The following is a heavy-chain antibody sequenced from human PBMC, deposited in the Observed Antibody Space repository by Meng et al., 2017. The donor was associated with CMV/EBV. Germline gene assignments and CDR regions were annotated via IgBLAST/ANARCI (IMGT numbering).Heavy chain of an antibody. D-gene: IGHD3/OR15-3a*01. V-gene: IGHV3-30*04. CDR3: ARDDFDYYGMDV. Sequence: GGSLRLSCAASGFTFSSYAMHWVRQAPGKGLEWVAVISYDGSNKYYADSVKGRFTISRDNSKNTLYLQMNSLRAEETAVYYCARDDFDYYGMDVWGQGTTVTVSS. CDR1: GFTFSSYA. J-gene: IGHJ6*02. CDR2: ISYDGSNK.